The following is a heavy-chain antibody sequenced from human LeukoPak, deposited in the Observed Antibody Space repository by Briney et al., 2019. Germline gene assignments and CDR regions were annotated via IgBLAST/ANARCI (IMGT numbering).Heavy chain of an antibody. CDR2: ISSSSGTI. V-gene: IGHV3-48*04. CDR1: GFTFSSYS. J-gene: IGHJ4*02. Sequence: GGSLRLSCAASGFTFSSYSMNWVRQAPGKGLEWASYISSSSGTIYYADSVKGRFTISRDNAKNSLYLQMNSLRGEDTAVYYCARAYGDVGFWGQGTLVTVSS. CDR3: ARAYGDVGF. D-gene: IGHD4-17*01.